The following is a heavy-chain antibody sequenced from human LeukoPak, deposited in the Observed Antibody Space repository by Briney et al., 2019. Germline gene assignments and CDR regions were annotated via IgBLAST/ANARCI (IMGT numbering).Heavy chain of an antibody. J-gene: IGHJ4*02. CDR1: GFTFSSYA. D-gene: IGHD3-22*01. CDR3: GAGVANGYYDY. Sequence: PGGSLRLSCAASGFTFSSYAMSWVRQAPGKGLEWVSAISGSGGSTYYADSVKGRFTISRDNSKNTLYLQMSSLRAEDTAVYYCGAGVANGYYDYWGQGTLVTVSS. V-gene: IGHV3-23*01. CDR2: ISGSGGST.